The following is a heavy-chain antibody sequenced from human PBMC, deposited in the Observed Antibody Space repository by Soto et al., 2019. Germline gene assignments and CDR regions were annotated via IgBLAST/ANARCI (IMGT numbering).Heavy chain of an antibody. CDR2: ISYDGSNK. V-gene: IGHV3-30*18. CDR3: AKESSDFWSGYYTGCYFDY. Sequence: PGGSLRLSCAASGFTFSSYGMHWVRQAPGKGLEWVAVISYDGSNKYYADSVKGRFTVSRDNSKNTLYLQMNSLRAEDTAVYYCAKESSDFWSGYYTGCYFDYWGKGPLVTVSS. CDR1: GFTFSSYG. J-gene: IGHJ4*02. D-gene: IGHD3-3*01.